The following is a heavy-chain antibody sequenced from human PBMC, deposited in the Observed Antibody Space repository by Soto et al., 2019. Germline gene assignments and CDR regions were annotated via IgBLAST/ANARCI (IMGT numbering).Heavy chain of an antibody. CDR3: ARDMLGPRAFDY. CDR1: GFTFSSHW. CDR2: ISTDGSRT. Sequence: EVQLVESGGGIVQPGGSLRLSCSVSGFTFSSHWMHWVCQAPGKGLVWVSRISTDGSRTTYADSVKGRVTISRDNAKNTLYLDMSSLRAEDTAVYYCARDMLGPRAFDYWGQGTLVTVSS. D-gene: IGHD3-10*02. J-gene: IGHJ4*02. V-gene: IGHV3-74*01.